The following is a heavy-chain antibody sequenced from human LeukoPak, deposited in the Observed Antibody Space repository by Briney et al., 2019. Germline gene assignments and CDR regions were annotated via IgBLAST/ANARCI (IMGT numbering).Heavy chain of an antibody. CDR3: ARDLPYVWGSPGAFDI. J-gene: IGHJ3*02. D-gene: IGHD3-16*01. CDR1: GGSISSGGYY. V-gene: IGHV4-30-2*01. CDR2: IYHSGST. Sequence: PSETLSLTCTVSGGSISSGGYYWSWIRQPPGKGLEWIGYIYHSGSTYYNPSLKSRVTISVDRSKNQFSLKLSSVTAADTAVYYCARDLPYVWGSPGAFDIWGQGTMVTVSS.